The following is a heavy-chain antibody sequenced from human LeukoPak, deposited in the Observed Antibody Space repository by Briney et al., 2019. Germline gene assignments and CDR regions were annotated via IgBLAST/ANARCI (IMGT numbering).Heavy chain of an antibody. Sequence: SETLSLTCTVSGGSISSSSYYWGWIRQPPGKGLEWIGSICYSGSTYYNPSLKSRVTISVDTSKNQFSLKLSFVTAAGTAVYYCARQRDSSSSDDYWGQGTLVTVSS. J-gene: IGHJ4*02. CDR2: ICYSGST. CDR3: ARQRDSSSSDDY. CDR1: GGSISSSSYY. D-gene: IGHD6-6*01. V-gene: IGHV4-39*01.